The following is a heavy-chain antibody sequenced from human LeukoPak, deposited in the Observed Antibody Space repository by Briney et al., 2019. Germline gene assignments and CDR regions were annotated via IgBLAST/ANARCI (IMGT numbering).Heavy chain of an antibody. CDR2: IKQDGSEK. V-gene: IGHV3-7*01. Sequence: GGSLRLSCAASGFTFSSYWMSWVRQAPGKGLGWVANIKQDGSEKYYVDSVKGRFTISRDNAKNSLYLQMNSLRAEDTAVYYCARDLRLGELSLREVDYWGQGTLVTVSS. J-gene: IGHJ4*02. D-gene: IGHD3-16*02. CDR1: GFTFSSYW. CDR3: ARDLRLGELSLREVDY.